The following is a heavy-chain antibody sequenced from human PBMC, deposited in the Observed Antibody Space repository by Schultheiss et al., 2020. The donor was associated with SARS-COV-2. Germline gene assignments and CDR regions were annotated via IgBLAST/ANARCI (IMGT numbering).Heavy chain of an antibody. V-gene: IGHV4-61*10. Sequence: SETLSLTCTVSGGSISSGGYYWSWIRQPAGKGLEWIGYIYYSGSTNYNPSLKSRVTMSVDTSKNQFSLKLSSVTAADTAVYYCARLTYYDFWSGYYPHYYYYYYMDVWGKGTTVTVSS. J-gene: IGHJ6*03. D-gene: IGHD3-3*01. CDR2: IYYSGST. CDR3: ARLTYYDFWSGYYPHYYYYYYMDV. CDR1: GGSISSGGYY.